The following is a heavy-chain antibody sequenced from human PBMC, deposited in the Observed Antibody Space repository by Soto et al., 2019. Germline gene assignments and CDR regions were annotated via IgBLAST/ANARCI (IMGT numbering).Heavy chain of an antibody. CDR1: RFTFSAYE. V-gene: IGHV3-48*03. J-gene: IGHJ4*02. Sequence: LRLSCAASRFTFSAYEMHWFRQAPGKGLEWVSYISTSGSTVYYADSVKGRFTVSRDNTRNSLYLQMDSLRDEDTALYYCVRYCGTTLCNGVATRTFDYWGQGTLVTVSS. CDR2: ISTSGSTV. D-gene: IGHD5-12*01. CDR3: VRYCGTTLCNGVATRTFDY.